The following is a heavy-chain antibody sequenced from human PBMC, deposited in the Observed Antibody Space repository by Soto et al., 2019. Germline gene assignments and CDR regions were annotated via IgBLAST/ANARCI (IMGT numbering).Heavy chain of an antibody. V-gene: IGHV1-3*01. CDR3: ARGVAGIGGWYFDL. J-gene: IGHJ2*01. Sequence: QVQLVQSGAEVKKPGASVKVSCKASGYTFTSYAMHWVRQAPGQRLEWMGWINAGNGNTKYSQKFQGRVTITRDTSASTAYMELRSLRSEDTAVYYCARGVAGIGGWYFDLWGRGTLVTVSS. CDR1: GYTFTSYA. CDR2: INAGNGNT. D-gene: IGHD6-19*01.